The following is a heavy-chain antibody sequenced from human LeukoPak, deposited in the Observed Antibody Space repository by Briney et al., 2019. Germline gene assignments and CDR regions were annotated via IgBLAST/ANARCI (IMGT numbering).Heavy chain of an antibody. D-gene: IGHD6-13*01. CDR3: ARGDYSSSWYEYNWFDP. V-gene: IGHV4-38-2*02. CDR2: IYHSGST. Sequence: PSETLSLTCTVSGYSINSGYYWGWIRQPPGRGLEWIGSIYHSGSTYYSPSLKSRVTISVDTSKNQFSLKLNSVTAADTAVYYCARGDYSSSWYEYNWFDPWGQGTLVTVSS. CDR1: GYSINSGYY. J-gene: IGHJ5*02.